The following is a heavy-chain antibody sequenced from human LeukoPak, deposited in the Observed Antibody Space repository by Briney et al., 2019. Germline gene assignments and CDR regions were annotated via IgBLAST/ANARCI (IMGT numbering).Heavy chain of an antibody. Sequence: SVKVSCKASGGTFSSYAISWVRQAPGQGLEWMGEIIPIFGTANYAQKFQCRVTITADESTSTAYMELSSLRSEDTAVYYCARTVRINYYDSSGYFDYWGQGTLVTVSS. J-gene: IGHJ4*02. CDR1: GGTFSSYA. D-gene: IGHD3-22*01. CDR3: ARTVRINYYDSSGYFDY. V-gene: IGHV1-69*13. CDR2: IIPIFGTA.